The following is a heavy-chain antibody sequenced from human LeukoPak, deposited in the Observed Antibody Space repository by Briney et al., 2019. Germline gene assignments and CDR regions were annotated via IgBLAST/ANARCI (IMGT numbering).Heavy chain of an antibody. D-gene: IGHD6-19*01. J-gene: IGHJ5*02. CDR3: ARDSRSGWGNWFDP. CDR1: GYSISSGYH. Sequence: SETLSLTCTVSGYSISSGYHWGWIRQPPGKGLEWIGSIYHSGSTYYNPSLKSRVAISVDTSKNQFSLKLSSVTAADTAVYYCARDSRSGWGNWFDPWGQGTLVTVSS. V-gene: IGHV4-38-2*02. CDR2: IYHSGST.